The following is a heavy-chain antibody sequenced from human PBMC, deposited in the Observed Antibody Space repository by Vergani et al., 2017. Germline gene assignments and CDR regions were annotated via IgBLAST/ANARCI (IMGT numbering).Heavy chain of an antibody. CDR2: IYYSGST. CDR3: ARDGTVITMIVVAKHDAFDI. D-gene: IGHD3-22*01. V-gene: IGHV4-59*01. J-gene: IGHJ3*02. Sequence: GGSISSYYWSWIRQPPGKGLEWIGYIYYSGSTNYNPSLKSRVTISVDTSKNQFSLKLSSVTAADTAVYYCARDGTVITMIVVAKHDAFDIWGQGTMVTVSS. CDR1: GGSISSYY.